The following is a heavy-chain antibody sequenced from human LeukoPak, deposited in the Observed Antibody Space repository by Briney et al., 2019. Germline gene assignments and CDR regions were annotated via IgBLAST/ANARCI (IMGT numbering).Heavy chain of an antibody. Sequence: ASVKVSCKASGYTFTAYYIHWVRLAPGQGLEWMGWISPNTGGTNHAQTFQGRVTMTRDTSISTAYMDLSRLTSDDTAVYYCARDWGLSGSYYGFSDYWGQGTLVTVSS. D-gene: IGHD3-10*01. J-gene: IGHJ4*02. CDR1: GYTFTAYY. CDR2: ISPNTGGT. V-gene: IGHV1-2*02. CDR3: ARDWGLSGSYYGFSDY.